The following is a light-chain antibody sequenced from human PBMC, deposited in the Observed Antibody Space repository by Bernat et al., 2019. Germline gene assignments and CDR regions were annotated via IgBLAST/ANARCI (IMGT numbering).Light chain of an antibody. CDR3: HQYYNDPPT. V-gene: IGKV1-8*01. CDR2: RTF. CDR1: QGVSSY. Sequence: AIRMTQSPSSVSASSGDTVTITCRASQGVSSYVAWYQQKPGKAPKLLIYRTFILQSGVPSRFSGSGFGTEFTLTISRLQSEDSATYFCHQYYNDPPTCGPGTKVDVK. J-gene: IGKJ3*01.